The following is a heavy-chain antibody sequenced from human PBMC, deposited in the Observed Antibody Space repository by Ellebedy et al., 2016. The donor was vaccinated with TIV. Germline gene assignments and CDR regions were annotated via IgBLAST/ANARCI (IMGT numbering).Heavy chain of an antibody. CDR2: TYYSGIT. D-gene: IGHD6-19*01. V-gene: IGHV4-59*01. CDR1: GGSISSYY. CDR3: ARYPGVAAHYFDY. J-gene: IGHJ4*02. Sequence: MPGGSLRLSCTVSGGSISSYYWSWIRQPPGKGLEWSGYTYYSGITNYNPSLKSRFTISVDTSKNRFSLKLSSVTAADTAVYYGARYPGVAAHYFDYWGQGTLVTVSS.